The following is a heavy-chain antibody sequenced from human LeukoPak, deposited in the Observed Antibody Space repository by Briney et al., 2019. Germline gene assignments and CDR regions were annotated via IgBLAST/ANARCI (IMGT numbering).Heavy chain of an antibody. Sequence: ASVKVSCKASGYTFTSYGISWVRQAPGQGLEWMGWISAYNGNTNYAQKLQGRVTMTTDTSTSTAYMELRSLRSDDTAVYYCARESRTTVTTSAFDYWGQGTLVTVSS. V-gene: IGHV1-18*01. J-gene: IGHJ4*02. CDR2: ISAYNGNT. CDR1: GYTFTSYG. CDR3: ARESRTTVTTSAFDY. D-gene: IGHD4-17*01.